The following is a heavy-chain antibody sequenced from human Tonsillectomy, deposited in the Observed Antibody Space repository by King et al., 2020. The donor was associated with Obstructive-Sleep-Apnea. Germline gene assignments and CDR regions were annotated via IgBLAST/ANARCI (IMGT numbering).Heavy chain of an antibody. V-gene: IGHV3-9*01. CDR2: LSWSSGSI. CDR3: AKDLSSGWYRGADY. J-gene: IGHJ4*02. D-gene: IGHD6-19*01. Sequence: VQLVESGGALVQPGRSLRLSCAASRFTFDDYAMHWVRPAPGKGLEWVSGLSWSSGSIGYADSVKGRVTISRDNAKNYLYLQMNSLKPEDTDLYYCAKDLSSGWYRGADYWGQGTLVTVSS. CDR1: RFTFDDYA.